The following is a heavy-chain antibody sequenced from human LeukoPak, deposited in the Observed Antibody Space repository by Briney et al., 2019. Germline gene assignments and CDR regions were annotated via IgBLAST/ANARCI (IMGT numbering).Heavy chain of an antibody. J-gene: IGHJ4*02. Sequence: SETLSLTCTVSGGSVSTGSYYWSWVRQPPGKGREWIGYIYYSGTTNYNASLESRVTISVDTSKNHFSLKLNSVTAADTAVYYCARGSNWGDYWGQGTLVTVSS. CDR2: IYYSGTT. V-gene: IGHV4-61*03. CDR3: ARGSNWGDY. CDR1: GGSVSTGSYY. D-gene: IGHD7-27*01.